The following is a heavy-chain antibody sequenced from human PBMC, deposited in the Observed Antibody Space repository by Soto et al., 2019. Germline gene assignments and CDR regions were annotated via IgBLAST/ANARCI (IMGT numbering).Heavy chain of an antibody. CDR3: ARPFLPSGLVVVAATDAFDI. CDR2: INHSGST. D-gene: IGHD2-15*01. J-gene: IGHJ3*02. Sequence: SETLSLTCAVYGGSFSGYYWSWIRQPPGKGLEWIGEINHSGSTNYNPSLKSRVTISVDTSKNQFSLKLSSMTAADTAVYYCARPFLPSGLVVVAATDAFDIWGQGTMVTVSS. CDR1: GGSFSGYY. V-gene: IGHV4-34*01.